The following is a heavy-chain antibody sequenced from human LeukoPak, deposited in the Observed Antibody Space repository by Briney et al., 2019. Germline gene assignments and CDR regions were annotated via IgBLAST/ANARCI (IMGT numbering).Heavy chain of an antibody. CDR3: VKGWGDF. D-gene: IGHD7-27*01. Sequence: GVTLKLSCAASGFTFSSFGMSWVRQAPGKGLEWVSPISNNGGDTYYADSVRGRFTISRDNSKNTLFLQMTSLRADDTALYYCVKGWGDFWGQGTLVTVSS. CDR1: GFTFSSFG. J-gene: IGHJ4*02. CDR2: ISNNGGDT. V-gene: IGHV3-23*01.